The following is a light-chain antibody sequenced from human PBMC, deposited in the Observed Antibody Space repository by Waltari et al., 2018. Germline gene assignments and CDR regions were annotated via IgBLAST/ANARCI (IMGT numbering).Light chain of an antibody. J-gene: IGLJ3*02. CDR1: SSDVGASDT. Sequence: QSALTQPPSASGSPGQAVMISCTGTSSDVGASDTVSWYQQHPGKAPKPLIFEVSKRPPGVPDRCSCAKSGNTASLTVSGLQTDEEGDYYFSSNAGGSNVAVVFGGGTKLTVL. CDR3: SSNAGGSNVAVV. V-gene: IGLV2-8*01. CDR2: EVS.